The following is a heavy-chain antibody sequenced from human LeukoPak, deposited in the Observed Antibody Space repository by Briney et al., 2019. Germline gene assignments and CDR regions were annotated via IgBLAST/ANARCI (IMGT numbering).Heavy chain of an antibody. D-gene: IGHD4-11*01. CDR2: INHNGNT. Sequence: SETLSLTCTVSGYSISSGYYWGWIRQPPGKGLEWIGEINHNGNTNYNPSLKSRVTISVDTSKNQFSLKVSSVTAADSAVYYCARWPRERNRITVTNYYYYMDVWGRGTTVTVSS. CDR1: GYSISSGYY. V-gene: IGHV4-38-2*02. J-gene: IGHJ6*03. CDR3: ARWPRERNRITVTNYYYYMDV.